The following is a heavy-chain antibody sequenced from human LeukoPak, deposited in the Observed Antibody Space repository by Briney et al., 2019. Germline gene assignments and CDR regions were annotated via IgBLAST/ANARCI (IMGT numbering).Heavy chain of an antibody. CDR1: GATSLTDV. CDR3: ARPMTDYCDRSGYCGLYGL. Sequence: PQVKSSSKASGATSLTDVFTGVRKPPGQPLGWWGGIIPIFDSPHSAQRFQGRVTITADKSTSTVNMELSNLTSEDTAVYYCARPMTDYCDRSGYCGLYGLWGQGTLVTVSS. J-gene: IGHJ4*02. V-gene: IGHV1-69*06. D-gene: IGHD3-22*01. CDR2: IIPIFDSP.